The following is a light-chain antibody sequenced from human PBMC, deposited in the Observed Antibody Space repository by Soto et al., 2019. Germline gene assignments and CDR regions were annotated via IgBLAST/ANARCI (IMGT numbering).Light chain of an antibody. J-gene: IGKJ1*01. V-gene: IGKV2-30*02. CDR3: MKGPHCPCT. CDR2: KGS. Sequence: EVVMSQSPLSLPVTLGQPAYISCRASQCLIHRDGDTYLNWFQQRPGQSPRRQIYKGSDRASAVATRFSGMGSGTDFTRKISRVEAEDFGTDYCMKGPHCPCTCDQGPEVDI. CDR1: QCLIHRDGDTY.